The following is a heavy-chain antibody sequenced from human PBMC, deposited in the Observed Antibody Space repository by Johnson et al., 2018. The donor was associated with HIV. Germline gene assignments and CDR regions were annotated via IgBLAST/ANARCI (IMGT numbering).Heavy chain of an antibody. Sequence: VQLVESGGGLVQRGGSLRLSCAAYGFTFSSYAMTWVRQAPGKGVEWVSAISGSGDSTYYPGSVKGRFPTPRANAKNSLYLQMNSLRAGDTAVYYCARARDSWSSSWLSRDNAFDIWGQGTMVTVSS. CDR1: GFTFSSYA. CDR3: ARARDSWSSSWLSRDNAFDI. CDR2: ISGSGDST. V-gene: IGHV3-23*04. D-gene: IGHD6-13*01. J-gene: IGHJ3*02.